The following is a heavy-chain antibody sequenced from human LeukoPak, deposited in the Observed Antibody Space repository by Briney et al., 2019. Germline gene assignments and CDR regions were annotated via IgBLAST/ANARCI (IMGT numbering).Heavy chain of an antibody. D-gene: IGHD3-22*01. Sequence: SETLSLTCAVYGGSFSGYYWSWIRQPSGKGLEWIGEINHSGSTNYNPSLKSRVTISVDTSKNQFSLKLSSVTAADTAVYYCARAPPPDVYDSSGYYLDYWGQGTLVTVSS. J-gene: IGHJ4*02. CDR2: INHSGST. CDR1: GGSFSGYY. V-gene: IGHV4-34*01. CDR3: ARAPPPDVYDSSGYYLDY.